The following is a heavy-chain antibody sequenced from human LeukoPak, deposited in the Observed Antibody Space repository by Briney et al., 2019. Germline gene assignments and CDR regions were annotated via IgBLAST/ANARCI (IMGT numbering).Heavy chain of an antibody. CDR2: IYYSGST. Sequence: SETLSLTCTVSGGSISSSSYYWGWIRQPPGRGLEWIESIYYSGSTYYNPSLKSRVTISVDTSKNQFSLKLSSVTAADTAVYYCARLEERLGYYFDYWGQGTLVTVSS. D-gene: IGHD5-24*01. V-gene: IGHV4-39*01. CDR3: ARLEERLGYYFDY. CDR1: GGSISSSSYY. J-gene: IGHJ4*02.